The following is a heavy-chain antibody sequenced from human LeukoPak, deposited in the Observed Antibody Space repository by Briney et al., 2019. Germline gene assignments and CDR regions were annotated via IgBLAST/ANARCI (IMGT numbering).Heavy chain of an antibody. J-gene: IGHJ4*02. Sequence: GGTLRLSCAASGFTFSSYAMSWVRQAPGKGLEWVSAISASGNSTFYADSVKGRFTISRDNSKNTLYLQMNSLRAEDTAVYYCAKDRLAVPLAHWGQGTLVTVSS. CDR1: GFTFSSYA. CDR3: AKDRLAVPLAH. V-gene: IGHV3-23*01. CDR2: ISASGNST.